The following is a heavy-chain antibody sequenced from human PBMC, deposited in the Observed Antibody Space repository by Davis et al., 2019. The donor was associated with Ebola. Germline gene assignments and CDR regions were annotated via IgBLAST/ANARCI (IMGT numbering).Heavy chain of an antibody. CDR1: GGSFSGYY. CDR3: ARSQLIFAYYYNGMDV. Sequence: MPSETLSLTCAVHGGSFSGYYWSWIRQPPGKGLEWIGEINHSGSTNYNPSLKRRVTISLDTSKNQFSLKLSSVPAADTAVYYCARSQLIFAYYYNGMDVWGQGTTVTVSS. J-gene: IGHJ6*02. V-gene: IGHV4-34*01. D-gene: IGHD3-3*02. CDR2: INHSGST.